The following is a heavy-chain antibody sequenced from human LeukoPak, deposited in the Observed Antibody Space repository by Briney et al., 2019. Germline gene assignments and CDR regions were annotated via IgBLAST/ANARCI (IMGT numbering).Heavy chain of an antibody. D-gene: IGHD3-16*01. CDR1: GFNFSNYA. CDR2: ISDGSNK. Sequence: GGSLRLSCAASGFNFSNYAMHWVRQAPGKGLEGEAVISDGSNKYYADSVKGRFSISRDNSKNTLYLQMNSLRAEDTAVYYCARDGGYPTGFFDYWGQGTLVTVSS. V-gene: IGHV3-30-3*01. J-gene: IGHJ4*02. CDR3: ARDGGYPTGFFDY.